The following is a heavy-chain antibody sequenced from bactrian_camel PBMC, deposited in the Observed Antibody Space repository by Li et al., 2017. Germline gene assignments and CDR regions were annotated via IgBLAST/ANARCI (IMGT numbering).Heavy chain of an antibody. CDR3: TARYEFGLGACRGVGGLGF. CDR2: LDSEGRI. V-gene: IGHV3S9*01. CDR1: VSSANDYC. D-gene: IGHD1*01. Sequence: HVQLVESGGGSVQAGGSLRLSCAVSVSSANDYCLGWFRQASGKEREWVGSLDSEGRINYADSVKGRFTISKDNRKNILYLQMNSLTPGDTAMYYCTARYEFGLGACRGVGGLGFWGQGTQVTVS. J-gene: IGHJ6*01.